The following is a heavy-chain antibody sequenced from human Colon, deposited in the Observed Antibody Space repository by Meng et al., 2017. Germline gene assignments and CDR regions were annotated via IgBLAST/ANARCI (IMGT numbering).Heavy chain of an antibody. CDR2: INPSVGST. J-gene: IGHJ4*01. CDR3: ARNSIRVYYFDY. V-gene: IGHV1-46*01. Sequence: ASVKVSCKASGYTFTSYYMHWVRQAPRQGLEWMGIINPSVGSTSYAQKFQGRVTMTRDTSTSTAYKELSSLIYEDTAVYYCARNSIRVYYFDYWGQGTMVTVSS. CDR1: GYTFTSYY. D-gene: IGHD2-8*01.